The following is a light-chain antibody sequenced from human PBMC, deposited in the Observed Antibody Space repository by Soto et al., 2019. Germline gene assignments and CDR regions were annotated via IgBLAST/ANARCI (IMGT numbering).Light chain of an antibody. CDR2: EVN. V-gene: IGLV2-8*01. CDR3: SSYAGSSSV. Sequence: QSALTQPPSASGSPGQSVAISCTGTSSDVGGYNYVSWYQQHPGKAPKLMIYEVNKRPSGVPDRFSGSKSGNTAFLTVSGLQAEDEADYYCSSYAGSSSVFGTGTKV. J-gene: IGLJ1*01. CDR1: SSDVGGYNY.